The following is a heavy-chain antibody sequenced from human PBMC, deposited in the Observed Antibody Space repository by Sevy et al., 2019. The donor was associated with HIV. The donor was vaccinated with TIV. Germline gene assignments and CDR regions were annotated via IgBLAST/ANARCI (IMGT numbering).Heavy chain of an antibody. V-gene: IGHV1-46*01. Sequence: ASVKVSCKASGDTFTNNYMHWVRQAPGQGLEWMGIIDPSAGNASYAQWFQGRVTMTRDTSTSTLYMDLNSLRSEDTAVYYCVRADPAQHFDSWGQGTLVTVSS. CDR2: IDPSAGNA. CDR1: GDTFTNNY. CDR3: VRADPAQHFDS. J-gene: IGHJ4*02.